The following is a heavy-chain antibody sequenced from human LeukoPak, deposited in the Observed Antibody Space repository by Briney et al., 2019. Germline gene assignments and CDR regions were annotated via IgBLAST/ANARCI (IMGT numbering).Heavy chain of an antibody. CDR2: IDWDDDK. CDR1: GFSLSTSGMC. J-gene: IGHJ6*03. D-gene: IGHD3-16*01. CDR3: ARTTATMITHYYYYYMDV. Sequence: SGPTLLNPTQTLTLTCTFSGFSLSTSGMCVSWIRQPPGKALEWLARIDWDDDKYYSTSLKTRPTISKDTSKNQVVLTMTNMDPVDTATYYCARTTATMITHYYYYYMDVWGKGTTVTVSS. V-gene: IGHV2-70*11.